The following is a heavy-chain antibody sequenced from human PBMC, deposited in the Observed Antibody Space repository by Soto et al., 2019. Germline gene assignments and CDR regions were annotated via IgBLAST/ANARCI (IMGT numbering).Heavy chain of an antibody. V-gene: IGHV1-2*02. CDR1: GYTFTGYY. J-gene: IGHJ5*02. CDR3: ARVRGIAVAGSRPPHGWFDP. D-gene: IGHD6-19*01. CDR2: INPNSGGT. Sequence: ASVKVSCKASGYTFTGYYMHWVRQAPGQGLEWMGWINPNSGGTNYAQKFQGRVTMTRDTSISTAYMELSGLRSDDTAVYYCARVRGIAVAGSRPPHGWFDPWGQGTLVTVSS.